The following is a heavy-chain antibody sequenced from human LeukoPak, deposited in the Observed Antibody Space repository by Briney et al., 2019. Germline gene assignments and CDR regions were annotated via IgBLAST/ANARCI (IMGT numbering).Heavy chain of an antibody. CDR2: IRSKPNNHAT. Sequence: GGSLRLSCAASGFTFSDSAFHWVRQASGKGLEWVGRIRSKPNNHATAYTASVKGRFTISRDDSKNTAYLQMNSLNTEDTAMYYCTRHLIGATPFDYWGQGILVSVSS. CDR3: TRHLIGATPFDY. D-gene: IGHD4/OR15-4a*01. CDR1: GFTFSDSA. J-gene: IGHJ4*02. V-gene: IGHV3-73*01.